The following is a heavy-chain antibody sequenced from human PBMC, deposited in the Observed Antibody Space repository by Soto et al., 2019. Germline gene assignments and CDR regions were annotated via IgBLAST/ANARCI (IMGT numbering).Heavy chain of an antibody. J-gene: IGHJ4*02. V-gene: IGHV3-23*01. D-gene: IGHD2-2*01. CDR2: IRDRPTGHS. Sequence: EVHLLESGGGLVHPGGSLTLSCVASGFTFSHYTLNWVRQAPGKGPEWVSTIRDRPTGHSHYAESVRGRFVISRDDSRNTVYLQMDSLRADDTALYYCTTRLNAHFDYWGQGVRVTVSS. CDR3: TTRLNAHFDY. CDR1: GFTFSHYT.